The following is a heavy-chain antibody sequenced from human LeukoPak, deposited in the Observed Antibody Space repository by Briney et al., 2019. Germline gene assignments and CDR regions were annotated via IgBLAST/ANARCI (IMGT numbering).Heavy chain of an antibody. CDR2: ISGDGGST. J-gene: IGHJ4*02. Sequence: GGSLRLSCAASGFTFDDYAMHWVRQAPGKGLEWGSLISGDGGSTYYADSVKGRFTISRDNSKNSLYLQMNSLRTEDTALYYCAKDMSSYGLFFFDYWGQGTLVTVSS. CDR1: GFTFDDYA. V-gene: IGHV3-43*02. CDR3: AKDMSSYGLFFFDY. D-gene: IGHD5-18*01.